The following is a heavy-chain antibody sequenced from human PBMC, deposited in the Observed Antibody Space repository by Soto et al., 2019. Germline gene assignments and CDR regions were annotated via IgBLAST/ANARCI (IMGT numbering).Heavy chain of an antibody. Sequence: SVKVSCKASGGTFSSYAISWVRQAPGQGLEWMGGIIPIFGTANYAQKFQGRVTITADKSTSTAHMELSSLRSEDTAVYYCAREGGEIRYFDWLLESNWFEPWGHGSLVTVSS. CDR3: AREGGEIRYFDWLLESNWFEP. V-gene: IGHV1-69*06. CDR2: IIPIFGTA. J-gene: IGHJ5*02. D-gene: IGHD3-9*01. CDR1: GGTFSSYA.